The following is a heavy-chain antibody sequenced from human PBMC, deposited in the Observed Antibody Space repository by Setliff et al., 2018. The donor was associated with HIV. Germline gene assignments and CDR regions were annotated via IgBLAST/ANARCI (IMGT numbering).Heavy chain of an antibody. CDR1: GGSFTNYY. J-gene: IGHJ4*02. Sequence: SETLSLTCAVDGGSFTNYYWTWIRQSPGKGLEWIGEVIHSGKTNYNPSLRSRVTISVDTSKNQFSLKLTSVTPADTAAYYCARWHYSGHYFDSWGQRTLVTV. CDR2: VIHSGKT. D-gene: IGHD6-19*01. CDR3: ARWHYSGHYFDS. V-gene: IGHV4-34*12.